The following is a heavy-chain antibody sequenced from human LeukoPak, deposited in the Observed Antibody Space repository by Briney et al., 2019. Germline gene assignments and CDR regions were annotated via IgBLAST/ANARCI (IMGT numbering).Heavy chain of an antibody. Sequence: PSETLSLTCTVSGDSISSDYWNWIRQPAGKGLEWIGRIYSSGSTNYNPSLKGRITMSVDTSKNQFSLKLSSVTAADTAVYYCARSLMDEAAAWGQGTLVTVSS. D-gene: IGHD6-13*01. CDR3: ARSLMDEAAA. CDR2: IYSSGST. CDR1: GDSISSDY. V-gene: IGHV4-4*07. J-gene: IGHJ4*02.